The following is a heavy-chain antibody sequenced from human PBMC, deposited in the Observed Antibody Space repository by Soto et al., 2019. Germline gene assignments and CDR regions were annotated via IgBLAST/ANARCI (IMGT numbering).Heavy chain of an antibody. CDR2: ISGSGGST. CDR1: GFTFSSYA. V-gene: IGHV3-23*01. CDR3: AKVPLPPPGIAVAGTEYNWFDT. J-gene: IGHJ5*02. D-gene: IGHD6-19*01. Sequence: PGGSLRLSCAASGFTFSSYAMSWVRQAPGKGLEWVSAISGSGGSTYYADSVKGRFTISRDNSKNTLYLQMNSLRAEDTAVYYCAKVPLPPPGIAVAGTEYNWFDTWGQGT.